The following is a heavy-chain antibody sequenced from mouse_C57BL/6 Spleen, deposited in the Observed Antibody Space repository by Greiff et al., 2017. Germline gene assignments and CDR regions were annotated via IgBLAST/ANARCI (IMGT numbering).Heavy chain of an antibody. J-gene: IGHJ3*01. D-gene: IGHD4-1*01. CDR3: SKLLGLAWFAY. CDR1: GYTFTDYY. Sequence: EVQLRQSGPELVKPGASVKISCKASGYTFTDYYMNWVKQSHGKSLEWIGDINPNNGGTSYNQTFKGKATLTVEKSSSTAYMELRSLTSEDSAVYYCSKLLGLAWFAYWGQGTLVTVSA. CDR2: INPNNGGT. V-gene: IGHV1-26*01.